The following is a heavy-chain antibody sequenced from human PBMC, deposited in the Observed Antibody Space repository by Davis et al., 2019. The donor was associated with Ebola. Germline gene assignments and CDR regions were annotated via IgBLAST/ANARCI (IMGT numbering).Heavy chain of an antibody. CDR2: IYHSGST. V-gene: IGHV4-39*07. D-gene: IGHD7-27*01. J-gene: IGHJ6*02. CDR3: ARGSWDYGMDV. CDR1: GGSISSSSYY. Sequence: PSETLSLTCTVSGGSISSSSYYWGWIRQPPGKGLEWIGEIYHSGSTNYNPSLKSRVTISVDTSKNQFSLKLSSVTAADTAVYYCARGSWDYGMDVWGQGTTVTVSS.